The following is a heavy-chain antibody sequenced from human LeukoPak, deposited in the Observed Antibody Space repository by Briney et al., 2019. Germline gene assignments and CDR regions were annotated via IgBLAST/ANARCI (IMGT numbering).Heavy chain of an antibody. J-gene: IGHJ4*02. CDR1: GFTVSSNY. Sequence: PGGSLRLSCAASGFTVSSNYMSWVRQAPGKGLEWVSLIQSGGTTYYADSVKGRFTISRDKPQNTLHLQMNSLRADDTAVYYCARGVDYVFSYWGQGTLVTVSS. V-gene: IGHV3-53*01. D-gene: IGHD3-16*01. CDR3: ARGVDYVFSY. CDR2: IQSGGTT.